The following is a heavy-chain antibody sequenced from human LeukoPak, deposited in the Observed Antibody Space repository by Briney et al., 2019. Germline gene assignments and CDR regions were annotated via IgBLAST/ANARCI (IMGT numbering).Heavy chain of an antibody. CDR3: ARDMGPPNYYGSGSD. Sequence: ASVKVSCKASGYTFTSYGINWVRQAPGQGLEWMGWISAYNSNTNYAQKLQGRVTMTTDTSTSTAYMELRSLRSDDTAVYYCARDMGPPNYYGSGSDWGQGTLVTVSS. CDR2: ISAYNSNT. D-gene: IGHD3-10*01. V-gene: IGHV1-18*01. J-gene: IGHJ4*02. CDR1: GYTFTSYG.